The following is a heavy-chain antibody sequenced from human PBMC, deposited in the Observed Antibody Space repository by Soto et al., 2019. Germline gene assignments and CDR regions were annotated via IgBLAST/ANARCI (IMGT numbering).Heavy chain of an antibody. CDR1: GFTFSTYA. J-gene: IGHJ4*02. V-gene: IGHV3-30-3*01. Sequence: GGSLRLSCAASGFTFSTYAMHWVRQAPGKGLEWVAVMSYDGSNEYYADSVQGRFTISRDNSQNTLYLQMNSLTPEDTAVYYCARDTSYHDSVGGSYRLSDFFDYWGQGALVAVSS. CDR3: ARDTSYHDSVGGSYRLSDFFDY. CDR2: MSYDGSNE. D-gene: IGHD3-16*02.